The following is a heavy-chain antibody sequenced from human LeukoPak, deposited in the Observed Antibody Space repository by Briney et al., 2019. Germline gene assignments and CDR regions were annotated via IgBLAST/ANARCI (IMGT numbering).Heavy chain of an antibody. Sequence: MPSATLSLTCTVSGGSISSSSYYWGWIRQPPGKGLEWIGSIYYSGSTYYNPSLKSRVTISVDTSKNQFSLKLSSVTAADTAVYYCARGPLRFFDYWGQGTLVTVSS. V-gene: IGHV4-39*07. J-gene: IGHJ4*02. CDR2: IYYSGST. CDR1: GGSISSSSYY. CDR3: ARGPLRFFDY. D-gene: IGHD3-3*01.